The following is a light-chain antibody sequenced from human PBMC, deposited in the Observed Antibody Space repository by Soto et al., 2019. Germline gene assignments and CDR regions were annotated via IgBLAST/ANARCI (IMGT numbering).Light chain of an antibody. Sequence: DIQMTQSPPTLSASVGDRVTITCRASQSISTWLAWYQQKPGKAPKLLIYKASNLERGVPSRFSGSGSGTEFTLTISSLQPDDFATYYCQQYDSYPPTFGGGTRVEIK. CDR2: KAS. CDR1: QSISTW. CDR3: QQYDSYPPT. V-gene: IGKV1-5*03. J-gene: IGKJ4*01.